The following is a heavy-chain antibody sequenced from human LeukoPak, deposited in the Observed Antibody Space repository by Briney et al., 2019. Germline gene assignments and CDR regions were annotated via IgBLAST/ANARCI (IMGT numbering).Heavy chain of an antibody. CDR2: IIPIFGIA. J-gene: IGHJ4*02. Sequence: SVKVSCKASGGTFSSYASSWVRQAPGQGLEWMGRIIPIFGIANYAQKFQGRVTITADKSTSTAYMELSSLRSEDTAVYYCARVDAGYCSSTSCPPVYWGQGTLVTVSS. CDR3: ARVDAGYCSSTSCPPVY. CDR1: GGTFSSYA. V-gene: IGHV1-69*04. D-gene: IGHD2-2*01.